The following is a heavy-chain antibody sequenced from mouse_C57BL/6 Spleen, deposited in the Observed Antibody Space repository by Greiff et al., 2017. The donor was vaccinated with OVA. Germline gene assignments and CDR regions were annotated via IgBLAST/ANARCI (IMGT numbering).Heavy chain of an antibody. J-gene: IGHJ4*01. CDR2: IYPGDGDT. V-gene: IGHV1-82*01. D-gene: IGHD1-1*02. CDR1: GYAFSSSW. CDR3: ARLWNAMDY. Sequence: VQLQQSGPELVKPGASVKISCKASGYAFSSSWMNWVKQRPGKGLEWIGRIYPGDGDTNYNGKFKGKATLTADKSSCTAYMQLSSLTSEDSAVYFCARLWNAMDYWGQGTSVTVSS.